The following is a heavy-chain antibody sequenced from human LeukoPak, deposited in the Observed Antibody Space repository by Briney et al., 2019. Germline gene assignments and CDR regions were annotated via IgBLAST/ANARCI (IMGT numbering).Heavy chain of an antibody. V-gene: IGHV3-9*01. CDR2: ISWNSGSI. D-gene: IGHD3-16*01. J-gene: IGHJ3*02. CDR3: AKSTPRWAPQAFDI. CDR1: GFTFDDYA. Sequence: GGSLRLSCAASGFTFDDYAMHWVRQAPGKGLEWVSGISWNSGSIGYADSVKGRFTISRDNAKNSLYLQMNSLRAEDTALYYCAKSTPRWAPQAFDIWGQGTMVTVSS.